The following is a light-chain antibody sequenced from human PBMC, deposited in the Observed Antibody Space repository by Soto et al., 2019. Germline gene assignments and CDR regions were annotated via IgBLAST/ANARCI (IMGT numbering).Light chain of an antibody. CDR2: DAS. V-gene: IGKV1-5*01. CDR3: QQYNSYSWT. J-gene: IGKJ1*01. Sequence: DIQMTQSPSTLSAFVGDRVTITCRASQSIVRLLAWYQQKPGKAPKLLIYDASSLESGVPSRFSGSGSGTEFTLTISSLQPDDFATYYCQQYNSYSWTFGQGTKVDIK. CDR1: QSIVRL.